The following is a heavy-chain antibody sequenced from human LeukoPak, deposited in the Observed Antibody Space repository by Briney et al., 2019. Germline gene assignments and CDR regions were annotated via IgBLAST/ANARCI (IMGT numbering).Heavy chain of an antibody. CDR1: GGTFSGNS. CDR2: FIPILNTT. J-gene: IGHJ4*02. V-gene: IGHV1-69*08. Sequence: SVKVSCKASGGTFSGNSITWVRQAPGQGLEWMGRFIPILNTTNYAQDFQGRATLTADKSTSTAYMELMSLGSEDTAVYYCARETRDSNWNSVAYLDHWGQGTLVTVSS. CDR3: ARETRDSNWNSVAYLDH. D-gene: IGHD1-7*01.